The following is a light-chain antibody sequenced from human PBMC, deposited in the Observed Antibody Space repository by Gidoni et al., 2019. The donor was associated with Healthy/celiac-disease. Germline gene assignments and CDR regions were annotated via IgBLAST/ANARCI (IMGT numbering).Light chain of an antibody. CDR2: GAS. CDR1: QSVSSSY. CDR3: QQYGSSPTT. V-gene: IGKV3-20*01. J-gene: IGKJ1*01. Sequence: EFVLTQSPGTLSFSPGERATLSCRASQSVSSSYLAWYQQKPGQAPRLLIYGASSRATGIPDRFSGSGSGTDFTLTISRLEPEDFEVYYCQQYGSSPTTFGQGTKVEIK.